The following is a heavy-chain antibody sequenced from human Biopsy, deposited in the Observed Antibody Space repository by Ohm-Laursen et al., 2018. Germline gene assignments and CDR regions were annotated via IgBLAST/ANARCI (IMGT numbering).Heavy chain of an antibody. Sequence: SLRLSCAVSGFTFGDSAMHWVRQASGKGLEWIGRIRSKVNNYATAYAASVTGRFTISRDDSKNTAYLQMNSLKTEDTAVYYCTTYDNSGNYRDYWGQGTQVTVSS. CDR1: GFTFGDSA. CDR2: IRSKVNNYAT. J-gene: IGHJ4*02. CDR3: TTYDNSGNYRDY. V-gene: IGHV3-73*01. D-gene: IGHD4-23*01.